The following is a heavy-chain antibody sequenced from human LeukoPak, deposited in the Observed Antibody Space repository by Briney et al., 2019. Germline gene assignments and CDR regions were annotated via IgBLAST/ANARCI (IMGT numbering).Heavy chain of an antibody. CDR2: ISSSSSYI. CDR3: ARVASYDFWSGQHAPFYYYYYMDV. CDR1: GFTFSSYS. D-gene: IGHD3-3*01. Sequence: GGSLRLSCAASGFTFSSYSMNWVRQAPGKGLEWVSSISSSSSYIYYADSVKGRFTISRDNAKNSLYLQMNSLRAEDTAVYYCARVASYDFWSGQHAPFYYYYYMDVWGKGTTVTVSS. V-gene: IGHV3-21*01. J-gene: IGHJ6*03.